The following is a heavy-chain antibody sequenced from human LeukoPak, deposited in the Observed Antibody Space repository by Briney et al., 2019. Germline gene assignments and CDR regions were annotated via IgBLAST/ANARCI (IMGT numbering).Heavy chain of an antibody. CDR2: INPSGGST. V-gene: IGHV1-46*01. J-gene: IGHJ5*02. Sequence: ASVKVSCXASGYTFTSYGISWVRQAPGQGLEWMGIINPSGGSTSYAQKFQGRVTMTRDTSTSTVYMELSSLRSEDTAVYYCAREGTLNCSGGSCYGGNWFDPWGQGTLVTVSS. CDR1: GYTFTSYG. D-gene: IGHD2-15*01. CDR3: AREGTLNCSGGSCYGGNWFDP.